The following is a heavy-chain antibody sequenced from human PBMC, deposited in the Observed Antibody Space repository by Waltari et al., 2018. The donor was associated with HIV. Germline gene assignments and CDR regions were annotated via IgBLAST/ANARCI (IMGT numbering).Heavy chain of an antibody. CDR3: AKGPTLTSPPTYFNY. V-gene: IGHV3-9*01. D-gene: IGHD2-2*01. Sequence: EVHLVESGGGLVQPGRSLRLSCAASGFTFDDYAMHWVRQTQGKGVEWVSGISWKSGSISYADSVKGRFTISRDNAKNALFLQMNSLRPEDTAFYYCAKGPTLTSPPTYFNYWGQGTLVTVSS. J-gene: IGHJ4*02. CDR2: ISWKSGSI. CDR1: GFTFDDYA.